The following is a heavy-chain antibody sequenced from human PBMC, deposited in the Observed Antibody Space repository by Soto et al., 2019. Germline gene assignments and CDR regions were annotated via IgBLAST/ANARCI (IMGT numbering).Heavy chain of an antibody. CDR1: GGAIRNSIYY. Sequence: SETLSLTCTVSGGAIRNSIYYWGWIRQPPGKGLEWIGTIYYDGSVAYSPSLKSRVTLSVDTPRNHFSVKINSVTAADTAVYFCARHRIAVAGPLDYWGQGTLVTVSS. V-gene: IGHV4-39*01. D-gene: IGHD6-19*01. CDR3: ARHRIAVAGPLDY. J-gene: IGHJ4*02. CDR2: IYYDGSV.